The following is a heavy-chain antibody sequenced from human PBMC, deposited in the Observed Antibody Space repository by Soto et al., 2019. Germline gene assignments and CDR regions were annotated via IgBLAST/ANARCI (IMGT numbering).Heavy chain of an antibody. CDR2: IYPYDSDT. D-gene: IGHD1-7*01. CDR1: GYIFDNYW. Sequence: GESLKISCQGSGYIFDNYWLAWVRQLPGKGLEWMGIIYPYDSDTRSSPSFQGQVTISADKSITTAYLPGSSLKASDAAKYYCARRPTETTESYAFDFWGQGTMVTVSS. J-gene: IGHJ3*01. V-gene: IGHV5-51*01. CDR3: ARRPTETTESYAFDF.